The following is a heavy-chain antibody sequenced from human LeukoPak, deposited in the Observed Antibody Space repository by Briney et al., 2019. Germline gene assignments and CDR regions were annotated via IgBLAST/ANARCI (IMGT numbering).Heavy chain of an antibody. Sequence: SVKVSCKASGGTFSSYAISWVRQAPGQGLEWMGRIIPILSIANYAQKFQGRVTITADKSTSTAYMELSSLRSEDTAVYYCARERRYSSDLYFDYWGQGTLVTVSS. CDR3: ARERRYSSDLYFDY. J-gene: IGHJ4*02. CDR1: GGTFSSYA. D-gene: IGHD6-19*01. V-gene: IGHV1-69*04. CDR2: IIPILSIA.